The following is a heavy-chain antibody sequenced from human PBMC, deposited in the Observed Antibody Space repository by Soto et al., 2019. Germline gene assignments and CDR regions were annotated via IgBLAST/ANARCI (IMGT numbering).Heavy chain of an antibody. CDR1: GGTFSSYA. CDR3: ARTETSRGYSGYDYLSVLSYGMDV. CDR2: IIPIFGTA. Sequence: ASVKVSCKASGGTFSSYAISWVRQAPGQGLEWMGGIIPIFGTANYAQKFQGRVTITADESTSTAYMELSSLRSEDTAVYYCARTETSRGYSGYDYLSVLSYGMDVWGQGTTVTVSS. D-gene: IGHD5-12*01. V-gene: IGHV1-69*13. J-gene: IGHJ6*02.